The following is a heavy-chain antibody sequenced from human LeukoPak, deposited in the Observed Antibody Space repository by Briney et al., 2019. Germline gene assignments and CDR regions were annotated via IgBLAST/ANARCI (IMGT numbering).Heavy chain of an antibody. J-gene: IGHJ4*02. Sequence: SVKVSCKASGVTFSSYTISWVRQAPGQGLEWMGKIIPILGIANYAQKFQGRVTITADKSTSTAYMELSSLRSEDTAVYYCASTDSSGWYYFDYWGQGTLVTVSS. CDR3: ASTDSSGWYYFDY. V-gene: IGHV1-69*02. CDR1: GVTFSSYT. D-gene: IGHD6-19*01. CDR2: IIPILGIA.